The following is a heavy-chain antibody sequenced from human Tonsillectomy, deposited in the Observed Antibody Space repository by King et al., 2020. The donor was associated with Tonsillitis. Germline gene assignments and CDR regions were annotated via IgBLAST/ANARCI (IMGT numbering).Heavy chain of an antibody. CDR1: GYSFTTYW. V-gene: IGHV5-51*01. D-gene: IGHD6-13*01. J-gene: IGHJ3*02. CDR2: IYPTDSQT. Sequence: QLVQSGAEVNKPGESLKISCKGSGYSFTTYWIGWVRQMPGKGLEWMGIIYPTDSQTTYSPSFQGQVTISADKSISTAYLQWSSLKASDTAMYYCARQFRQQLLWDAFDIWGQGTMVTVSS. CDR3: ARQFRQQLLWDAFDI.